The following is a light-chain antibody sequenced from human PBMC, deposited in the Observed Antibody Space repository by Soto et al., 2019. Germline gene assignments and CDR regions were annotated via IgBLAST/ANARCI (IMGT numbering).Light chain of an antibody. J-gene: IGLJ1*01. CDR2: EVT. Sequence: QSALTQPASVSGSPGQSITISCTGTSSDIGGYNYVSWYQQHPGKALKVMIYEVTNRPSGVSTRFSGSKSDNTASLTISGLQAEDEADYYCSSYTTSSTLVFGTGTKLTVL. V-gene: IGLV2-14*01. CDR1: SSDIGGYNY. CDR3: SSYTTSSTLV.